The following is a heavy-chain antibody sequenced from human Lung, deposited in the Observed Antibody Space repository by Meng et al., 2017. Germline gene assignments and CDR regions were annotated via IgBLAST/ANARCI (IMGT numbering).Heavy chain of an antibody. Sequence: EVQLVESGGGLVQPGGSLRLSGAASGFTFNTYWMHWARQAPGKGLVWVSHINTDGSSTNYADSVKGRFTISRDNAKNTLYLQMNSLRAEDTAVYYCGRSDGYIRDWGQGTLVTVSS. CDR1: GFTFNTYW. D-gene: IGHD5-24*01. CDR2: INTDGSST. V-gene: IGHV3-74*01. CDR3: GRSDGYIRD. J-gene: IGHJ4*02.